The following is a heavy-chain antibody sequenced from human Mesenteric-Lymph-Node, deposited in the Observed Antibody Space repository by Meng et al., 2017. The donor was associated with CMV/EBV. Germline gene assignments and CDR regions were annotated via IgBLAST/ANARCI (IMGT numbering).Heavy chain of an antibody. J-gene: IGHJ4*02. D-gene: IGHD3-22*01. Sequence: GESLKISCAASGFTFSGYWMHWVRQAPGKGLVWVSRINSDGRSTSYADSVKGRFTISRDNAKNSLYLQMNSLRAEDTALYYCARIYSSPNREYDYWGQGTLVTVSS. CDR1: GFTFSGYW. V-gene: IGHV3-74*01. CDR3: ARIYSSPNREYDY. CDR2: INSDGRST.